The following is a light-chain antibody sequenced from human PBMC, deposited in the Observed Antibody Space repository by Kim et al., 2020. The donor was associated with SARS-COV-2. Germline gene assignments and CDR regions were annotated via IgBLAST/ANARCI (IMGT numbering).Light chain of an antibody. V-gene: IGLV3-1*01. J-gene: IGLJ2*01. CDR3: QAWDSSTAVV. CDR2: QDT. CDR1: KLGHKY. Sequence: VSPGQTASITCSGDKLGHKYTSWYQQKPGQSPVLVMYQDTKRPSGIPERFSGSNSGNTATLTISGTQAMDEADYYCQAWDSSTAVVFGGGTKLTVL.